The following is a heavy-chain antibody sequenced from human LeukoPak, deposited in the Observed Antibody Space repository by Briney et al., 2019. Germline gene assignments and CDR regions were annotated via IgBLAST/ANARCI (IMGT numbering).Heavy chain of an antibody. J-gene: IGHJ4*02. Sequence: QPGGSLRLSCAASGFTFSSYEMNWVRQAPGKGLEWVSVIYSGGSTYYADSVKGRFTISRDNSKNTLYLQMNSLRAEDTAVYYCARDLPGESWGQGTLVTVSS. CDR2: IYSGGST. D-gene: IGHD3-10*01. CDR1: GFTFSSYE. V-gene: IGHV3-53*01. CDR3: ARDLPGES.